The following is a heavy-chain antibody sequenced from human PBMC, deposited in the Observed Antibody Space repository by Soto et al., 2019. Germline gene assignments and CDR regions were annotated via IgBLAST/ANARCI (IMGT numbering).Heavy chain of an antibody. V-gene: IGHV3-23*01. CDR1: GFTFSSYA. J-gene: IGHJ3*02. D-gene: IGHD3-22*01. CDR2: ISGSGGST. CDR3: AKDWGGPVMYYYDSSADIDAFDI. Sequence: GGSLRLSCAASGFTFSSYAMSWVRQAPGKGLEWVSAISGSGGSTYYADSVKGRFTISRDNSKNTLYLQMNSLRAEDTAVYYCAKDWGGPVMYYYDSSADIDAFDIWGQGTMVTVSS.